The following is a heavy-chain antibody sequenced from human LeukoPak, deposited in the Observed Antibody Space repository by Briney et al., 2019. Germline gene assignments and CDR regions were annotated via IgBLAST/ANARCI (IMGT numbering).Heavy chain of an antibody. Sequence: PGGSLRLSCAVSGFSFTNFWMSWVRQAPGRGLEWVANIHPEGNEKYHVESVKGRFTISRDNTKNLLFLQMSGLRVEDTAVYYCARGDAFSGEHWGQGTLVTVSS. D-gene: IGHD3-10*01. CDR2: IHPEGNEK. J-gene: IGHJ4*02. CDR1: GFSFTNFW. CDR3: ARGDAFSGEH. V-gene: IGHV3-7*04.